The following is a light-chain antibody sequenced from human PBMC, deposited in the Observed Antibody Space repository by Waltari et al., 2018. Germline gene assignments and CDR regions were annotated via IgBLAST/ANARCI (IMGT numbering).Light chain of an antibody. CDR3: GTWDSSLSGAV. CDR2: EDS. Sequence: QSVLTQPPSVSAAPGPRVTISCSGSRPNIGNNYVSWYRQFPGTAPKLLIDEDSERPSGIPGRFSGSKSGTSATLDITGLQAGDEADYYCGTWDSSLSGAVFGGGTHLTVL. V-gene: IGLV1-51*01. J-gene: IGLJ7*01. CDR1: RPNIGNNY.